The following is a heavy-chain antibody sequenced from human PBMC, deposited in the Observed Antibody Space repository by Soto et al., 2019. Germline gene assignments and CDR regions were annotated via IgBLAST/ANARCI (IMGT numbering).Heavy chain of an antibody. CDR2: IGAARDP. D-gene: IGHD5-18*01. CDR1: GFTFSNFD. CDR3: ARAYTGRLPRRADYYYAMDV. V-gene: IGHV3-13*05. Sequence: EVQLVESGGGLVQPGESLRLSCATSGFTFSNFDMHWVRQVPGKGLEWVSAIGAARDPYYLGSVKGRFTISRENAKNSVYRQLSDLRAGDSAVYYCARAYTGRLPRRADYYYAMDVWGQGTTVTVSS. J-gene: IGHJ6*02.